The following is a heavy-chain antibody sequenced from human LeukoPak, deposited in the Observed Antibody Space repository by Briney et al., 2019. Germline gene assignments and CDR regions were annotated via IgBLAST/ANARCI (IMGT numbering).Heavy chain of an antibody. J-gene: IGHJ4*02. Sequence: PSQTLSLTCTVSGGSINSGGYYWSWIRQHPGKGLEWIGYISHSGSTSYNPSLESRVTISVDTSNNEFSLRLTSVTAADTAVYYCARGGYYYDTCGPFDYWGQGTLVTVSS. CDR3: ARGGYYYDTCGPFDY. CDR1: GGSINSGGYY. CDR2: ISHSGST. V-gene: IGHV4-31*03. D-gene: IGHD3-22*01.